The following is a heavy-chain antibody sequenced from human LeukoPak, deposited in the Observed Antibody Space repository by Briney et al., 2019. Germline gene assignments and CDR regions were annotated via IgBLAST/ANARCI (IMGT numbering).Heavy chain of an antibody. D-gene: IGHD3-10*01. CDR3: ARARITMVQGFNL. J-gene: IGHJ1*01. V-gene: IGHV3-23*01. CDR2: ISGSGGST. Sequence: LPGGSLRLSCAASGFTFSSYAMSWVRQAPGKGLEWVSAISGSGGSTYYADSVKGRFTISRDNAKNSLYLQMNSLRAEDTAVYYCARARITMVQGFNLWGQGTLVTVSS. CDR1: GFTFSSYA.